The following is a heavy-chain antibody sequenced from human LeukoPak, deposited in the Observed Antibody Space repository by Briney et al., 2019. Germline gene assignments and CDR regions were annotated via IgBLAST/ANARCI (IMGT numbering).Heavy chain of an antibody. D-gene: IGHD5-24*01. V-gene: IGHV4-59*08. CDR1: GGSVSSYY. CDR2: GYYSGST. Sequence: SETLSLTCTVSGGSVSSYYWSSMRQPPGKGLEWIGYGYYSGSTNKNPSLKSRVTISVDTSKNQFSLKLSSVTAADTAVYYCARSSRDGYVDAFDIWGQGTMVTVSS. CDR3: ARSSRDGYVDAFDI. J-gene: IGHJ3*02.